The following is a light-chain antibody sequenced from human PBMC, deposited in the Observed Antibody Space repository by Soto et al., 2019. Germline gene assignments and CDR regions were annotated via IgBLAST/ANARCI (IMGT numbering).Light chain of an antibody. V-gene: IGLV2-23*01. CDR3: CSFATSGTWV. CDR1: SSDVGSYNL. J-gene: IGLJ3*02. Sequence: QSALTQPASVSGSPGQSITISCTGTSSDVGSYNLVSWYQQHPGKAPKLMISEGNKRPSGISNRFSGSKSGNTASLTISGLQAEDEADYYCCSFATSGTWVFGGGTKLTAL. CDR2: EGN.